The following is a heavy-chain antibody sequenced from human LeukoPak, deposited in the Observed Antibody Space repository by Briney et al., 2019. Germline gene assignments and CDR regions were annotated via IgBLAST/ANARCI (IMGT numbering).Heavy chain of an antibody. CDR3: ARDYYGSGSYRFFDY. J-gene: IGHJ4*02. CDR2: ISYDGSNK. Sequence: GGSLRLSCAASGFTFSSYAMHWVRQAPGKGLEWVAVISYDGSNKYYADSVKGRFTISRDNSKNTLYLQMNSLRAEDTAVYYCARDYYGSGSYRFFDYWSQGTLVTVSS. D-gene: IGHD3-10*01. V-gene: IGHV3-30-3*01. CDR1: GFTFSSYA.